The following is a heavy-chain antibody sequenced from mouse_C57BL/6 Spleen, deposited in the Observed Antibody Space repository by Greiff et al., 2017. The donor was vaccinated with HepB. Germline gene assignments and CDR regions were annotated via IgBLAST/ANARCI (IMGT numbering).Heavy chain of an antibody. Sequence: QVQLQQSGAELARPGASVKLSCKASGYTFTSYGISWVKQRTGQGLEWIGEIYPRSGNTYYNEKFKGKATLSADKSSSTAYMELRSLTSEDSAVYFCARATGTGFAYWGQGTLVTVSA. CDR1: GYTFTSYG. CDR3: ARATGTGFAY. CDR2: IYPRSGNT. V-gene: IGHV1-81*01. D-gene: IGHD4-1*01. J-gene: IGHJ3*01.